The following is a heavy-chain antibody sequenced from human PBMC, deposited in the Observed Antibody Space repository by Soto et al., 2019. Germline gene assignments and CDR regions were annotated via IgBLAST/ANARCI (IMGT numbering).Heavy chain of an antibody. Sequence: SVKVSCKASGGTFSSYAISWVRQAPGQGLEWMGGIIPIFGTANYAQKFQGRVTITADESTSTAYMVLSSLRSEDTAVYYCAKEFRDSGSPGFDYWGQGTLVTVSS. CDR2: IIPIFGTA. D-gene: IGHD3-10*01. V-gene: IGHV1-69*13. J-gene: IGHJ4*02. CDR3: AKEFRDSGSPGFDY. CDR1: GGTFSSYA.